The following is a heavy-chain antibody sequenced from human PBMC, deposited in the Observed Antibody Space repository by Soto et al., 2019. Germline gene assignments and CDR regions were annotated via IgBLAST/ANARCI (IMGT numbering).Heavy chain of an antibody. CDR2: IYYSGST. CDR1: GGSISSYY. J-gene: IGHJ4*02. Sequence: SETLSLTCTVSGGSISSYYWSWIRQPPGKGLEWIGYIYYSGSTDYSPSLKSRVTISVDTSKNQFSLKLRSVTAADTAVYYCTGYSYGFYDYWGQGTLVTVSS. D-gene: IGHD5-18*01. V-gene: IGHV4-59*08. CDR3: TGYSYGFYDY.